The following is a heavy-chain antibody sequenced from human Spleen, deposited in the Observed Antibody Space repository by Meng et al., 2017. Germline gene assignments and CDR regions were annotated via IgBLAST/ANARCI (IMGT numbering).Heavy chain of an antibody. CDR3: ARDSNSGYSWSSDTLNI. CDR2: IKQDGSEK. D-gene: IGHD5-18*01. CDR1: GFTFSSYW. Sequence: GESLKISCAASGFTFSSYWMSWVRQAPGKGLEWVANIKQDGSEKYYVDSVKGRFTISRDNAKNSLYLQMNTLTAEDTAVYYCARDSNSGYSWSSDTLNIWGQGKMVTVSS. J-gene: IGHJ3*02. V-gene: IGHV3-7*01.